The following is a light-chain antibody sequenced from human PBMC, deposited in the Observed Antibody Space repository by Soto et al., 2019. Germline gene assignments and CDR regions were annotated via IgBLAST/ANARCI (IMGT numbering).Light chain of an antibody. CDR1: QSVSSSY. J-gene: IGKJ1*01. V-gene: IGKV3-20*01. CDR3: QQYGSSPLA. CDR2: GAS. Sequence: EIVLTQSPGTLSLSPGERATLSCRASQSVSSSYLAWYQQKPGQAPRLLIYGASSRANGIPDRFSGSGSGTDFTLTISRLEPEDFAVYYCQQYGSSPLAFGQGPNVEIK.